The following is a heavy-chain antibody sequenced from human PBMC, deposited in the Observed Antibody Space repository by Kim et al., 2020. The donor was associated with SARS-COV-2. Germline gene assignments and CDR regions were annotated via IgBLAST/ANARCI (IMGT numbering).Heavy chain of an antibody. J-gene: IGHJ5*02. V-gene: IGHV3-30*01. Sequence: YDGGLKCYADSLEGRSTISRDNTKNMIYLQIDSLRPEDTALYYCNSGIPGTWGQGTRVTVSS. CDR3: NSGIPGT. CDR2: YDGGLK. D-gene: IGHD1-26*01.